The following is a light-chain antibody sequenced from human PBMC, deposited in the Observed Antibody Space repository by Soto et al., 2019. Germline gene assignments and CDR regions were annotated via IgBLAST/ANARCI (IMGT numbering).Light chain of an antibody. V-gene: IGLV4-69*01. CDR2: LNTDGSH. Sequence: LVLTQSPSASASLGASVKLTCTLSSGHSNYAIAWHQQQPEKGPRYLMKLNTDGSHSKGDGIPDRFSGSSSGAERYLTISSLQSEDEADYYCQTWGTGPWVFGGGTKLTVL. J-gene: IGLJ3*02. CDR1: SGHSNYA. CDR3: QTWGTGPWV.